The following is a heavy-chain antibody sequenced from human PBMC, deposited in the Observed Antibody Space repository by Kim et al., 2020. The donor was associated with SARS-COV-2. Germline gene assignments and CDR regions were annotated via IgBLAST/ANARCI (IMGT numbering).Heavy chain of an antibody. CDR3: ARDNTYYYGMDV. V-gene: IGHV4-59*01. J-gene: IGHJ6*02. Sequence: NSNPSLSSRVTISVATSKNQFSLKLSSVTAADTAVYCCARDNTYYYGMDVWGQGTTVTVSS.